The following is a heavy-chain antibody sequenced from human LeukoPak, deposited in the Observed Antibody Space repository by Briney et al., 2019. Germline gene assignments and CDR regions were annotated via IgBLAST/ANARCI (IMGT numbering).Heavy chain of an antibody. CDR1: GFTFNSYA. Sequence: GGSLRLSCVVSGFTFNSYAMSWVRQAPGKGLEWVSGISGSGGSTYYADYVKGRFTISRDNSKNTLYLQMNSLRADDTAVYYCANAGGYNSEYCGQGTLVTVSS. V-gene: IGHV3-23*01. D-gene: IGHD5-24*01. CDR3: ANAGGYNSEY. CDR2: ISGSGGST. J-gene: IGHJ4*02.